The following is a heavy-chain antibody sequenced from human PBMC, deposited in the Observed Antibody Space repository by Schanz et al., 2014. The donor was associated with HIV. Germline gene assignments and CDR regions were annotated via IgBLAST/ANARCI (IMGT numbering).Heavy chain of an antibody. CDR3: ARASRGGLPYTGGWYYFDF. V-gene: IGHV4-31*03. CDR1: GGSISSGGHY. Sequence: QVLLQESGPGLVKPSQTLSLTCTVSGGSISSGGHYWSWIRQHPAKGLEWIGYMYYSGSTYYNPSLQSRVTISVDTSKNQFSLKLSSVTAADTAVYYCARASRGGLPYTGGWYYFDFWGQGILVTVSS. J-gene: IGHJ4*02. D-gene: IGHD2-15*01. CDR2: MYYSGST.